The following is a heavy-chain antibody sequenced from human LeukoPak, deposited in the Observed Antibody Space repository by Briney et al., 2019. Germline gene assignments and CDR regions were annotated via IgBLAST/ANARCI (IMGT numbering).Heavy chain of an antibody. CDR1: GFTVSSNY. Sequence: PGGSLRLSCAVSGFTVSSNYMSWVRQAPGKGLEWVSVIYSGGSKYYADSVKGRFTISRDNSKNTLYPQMNGLRAEDTAVYYCARGVAMGLAFDIWGQGTMVTVSS. J-gene: IGHJ3*02. CDR3: ARGVAMGLAFDI. D-gene: IGHD5-18*01. CDR2: IYSGGSK. V-gene: IGHV3-53*01.